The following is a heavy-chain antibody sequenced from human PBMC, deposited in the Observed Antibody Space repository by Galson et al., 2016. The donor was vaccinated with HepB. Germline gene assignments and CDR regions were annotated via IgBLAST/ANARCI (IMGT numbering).Heavy chain of an antibody. V-gene: IGHV3-23*01. CDR3: ARDNRSAKLPYYYDY. Sequence: SLRLSCAVSGFTFDNHAMSWVRQAPGKGLEWVSGVSGSGGITYYADSVKGRFTISRDSSKNVLYLHMSSLRAEDTAVYYCARDNRSAKLPYYYDYWGQGTLITVSS. CDR2: VSGSGGIT. CDR1: GFTFDNHA. D-gene: IGHD4-23*01. J-gene: IGHJ4*01.